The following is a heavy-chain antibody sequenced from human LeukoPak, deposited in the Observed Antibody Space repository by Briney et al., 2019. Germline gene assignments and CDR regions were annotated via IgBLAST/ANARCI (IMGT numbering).Heavy chain of an antibody. CDR3: VRARFCTGGTCYSDY. D-gene: IGHD2-15*01. V-gene: IGHV3-74*01. Sequence: GGSLRLSCAASGFTLTTYWMQWVRQAPGKGLVSVSRINSNGRETIYADSVKGRFTISRDNAKNMLDLQMDSLRVDDTAVYYCVRARFCTGGTCYSDYWGQGILVTVSS. J-gene: IGHJ4*02. CDR1: GFTLTTYW. CDR2: INSNGRET.